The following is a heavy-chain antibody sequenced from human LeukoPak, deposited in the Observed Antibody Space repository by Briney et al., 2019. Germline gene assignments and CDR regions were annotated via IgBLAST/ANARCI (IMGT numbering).Heavy chain of an antibody. CDR3: ARVVGGWAYGAFDI. CDR1: GFTFSSYA. D-gene: IGHD6-19*01. V-gene: IGHV4-59*01. J-gene: IGHJ3*02. CDR2: IYYTGST. Sequence: GSLRLSCAASGFTFSSYAMSWIRQPPGKGREGIGYIYYTGSTNYNPSLKSRVTISVDTSKNQFSLKLSSVTAADTAVYYCARVVGGWAYGAFDIWGQGTMVTVSS.